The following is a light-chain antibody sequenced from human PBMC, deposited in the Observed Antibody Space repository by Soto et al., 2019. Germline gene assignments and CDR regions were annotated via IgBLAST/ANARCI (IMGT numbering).Light chain of an antibody. Sequence: DIQMTQSPSSLSASVGNRVSITCRASQGISNYLAWYQQKPGKVPKVLIYAASTLQPGVPSRFSGSGSGTDFTLTINSLQPDDIATYYCQNYHSAPITFGQGTRLEIK. J-gene: IGKJ5*01. CDR1: QGISNY. CDR2: AAS. CDR3: QNYHSAPIT. V-gene: IGKV1-27*01.